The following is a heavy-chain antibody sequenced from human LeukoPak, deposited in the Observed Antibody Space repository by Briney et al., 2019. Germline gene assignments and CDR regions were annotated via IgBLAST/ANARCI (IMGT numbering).Heavy chain of an antibody. D-gene: IGHD3-22*01. CDR2: MNPNSGNT. CDR3: ARLNDDSSGYRPLEY. V-gene: IGHV1-8*02. J-gene: IGHJ4*02. CDR1: GGTFSSYA. Sequence: GASVKVSCKTSGGTFSSYAISWVRQATGQGLEWMGWMNPNSGNTGYAQKFQGRVTMTRNTSISTAYMELSSLRSEDTAVYYCARLNDDSSGYRPLEYWGQGTLVTVSS.